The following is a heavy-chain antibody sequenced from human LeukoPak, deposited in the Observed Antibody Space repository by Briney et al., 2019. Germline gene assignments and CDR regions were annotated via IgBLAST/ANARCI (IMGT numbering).Heavy chain of an antibody. Sequence: GASVKVSCKASGYTFTSYGISWVRQAPGQGLEWMGWISAYNGNTNYAQKLQGRVTMTTDTSTSTAYMELRSLRSDDTAVYYCARVKIGRGYSGYDPDYWGQGTLVTVSS. V-gene: IGHV1-18*01. CDR1: GYTFTSYG. CDR3: ARVKIGRGYSGYDPDY. D-gene: IGHD5-12*01. J-gene: IGHJ4*02. CDR2: ISAYNGNT.